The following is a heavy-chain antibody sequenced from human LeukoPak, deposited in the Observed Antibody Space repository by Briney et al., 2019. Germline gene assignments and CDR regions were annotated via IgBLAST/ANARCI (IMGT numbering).Heavy chain of an antibody. CDR1: GGSISSSSYY. CDR3: ARDGGDGSSPNWFDP. Sequence: SETLSLTCTVSGGSISSSSYYWGWIRQPPGKGLEWIGSIYYSGSTYYNPSLKSRVTISVDTSKNQFSLKLSSVTAADTAVYYCARDGGDGSSPNWFDPWGQGTLVTVSS. CDR2: IYYSGST. V-gene: IGHV4-39*07. D-gene: IGHD6-13*01. J-gene: IGHJ5*02.